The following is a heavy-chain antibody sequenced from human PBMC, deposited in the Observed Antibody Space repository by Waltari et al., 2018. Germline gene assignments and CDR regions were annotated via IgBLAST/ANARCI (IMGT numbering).Heavy chain of an antibody. CDR3: ARGQGNPLDHNKNWFDP. V-gene: IGHV1-8*01. Sequence: QVQLVQSGAEVKKPGASVKVSCKASGYTFTSYDINWVRQATGQGLEWMGWMNPNSGNTGYAQKFQGRVTMTRNTSISTAYMELSSLRSEDTAVYYCARGQGNPLDHNKNWFDPWGQGTLVTVSS. CDR2: MNPNSGNT. D-gene: IGHD1-1*01. J-gene: IGHJ5*02. CDR1: GYTFTSYD.